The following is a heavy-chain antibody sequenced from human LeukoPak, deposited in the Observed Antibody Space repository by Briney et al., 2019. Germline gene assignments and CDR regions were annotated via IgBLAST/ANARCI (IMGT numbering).Heavy chain of an antibody. V-gene: IGHV7-4-1*02. D-gene: IGHD2-21*02. J-gene: IGHJ6*02. Sequence: GASVKVSCKASGYTFTSYYMHWVRQAPGQGLEWMGWINTNTGNPTYAQGFTGRFVFSLDTSVSTAYLQISSLKAEDTAVYYCARDNCGGDCYGYYYYGMDVWGQGTTVTVSS. CDR1: GYTFTSYY. CDR2: INTNTGNP. CDR3: ARDNCGGDCYGYYYYGMDV.